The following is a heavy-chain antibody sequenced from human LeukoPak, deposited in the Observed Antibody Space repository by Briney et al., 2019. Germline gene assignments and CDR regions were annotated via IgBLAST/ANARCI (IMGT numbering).Heavy chain of an antibody. J-gene: IGHJ4*02. Sequence: PSETLSLTCAVSGGSLSGCYWSWIRQPPGKGLEWIGDINHSGGTGYSPSPKSRVTISVDTSKNQFSLNLNSVTAADTAVYFCARFSDSEPIDSWGQGTLVTVSS. CDR1: GGSLSGCY. V-gene: IGHV4-34*01. CDR3: ARFSDSEPIDS. D-gene: IGHD1-26*01. CDR2: INHSGGT.